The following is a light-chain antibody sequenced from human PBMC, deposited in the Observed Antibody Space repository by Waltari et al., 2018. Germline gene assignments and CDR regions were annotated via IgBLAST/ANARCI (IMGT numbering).Light chain of an antibody. CDR1: QSVGSSS. V-gene: IGKV3-20*01. J-gene: IGKJ1*01. CDR3: QQHGTLPAT. Sequence: DIVLTQSPGNASLSPGERVPLSCRASQSVGSSSLAWYQQKPGQAPRLVLYRASRRATGIPDRFSGSGSGTDFSLTISRLEPEDFAVYYCQQHGTLPATFGQGTKVEIK. CDR2: RAS.